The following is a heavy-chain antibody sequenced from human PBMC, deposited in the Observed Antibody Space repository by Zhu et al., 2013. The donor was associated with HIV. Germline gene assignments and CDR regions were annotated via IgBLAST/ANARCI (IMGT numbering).Heavy chain of an antibody. V-gene: IGHV1-8*02. CDR2: MNPNSGNT. Sequence: QVQLVQSGAEVEKPGASVKVSCKASGYTFTTSGISWVRQAPGQGLEWMGWMNPNSGNTGYAQKFQGRVTMTRNTSISTAYMELSSLRSEDTAVYYCARGTAAAGPYWYFDLWGRGTLVTVSS. CDR3: ARGTAAAGPYWYFDL. CDR1: GYTFTTSG. D-gene: IGHD6-13*01. J-gene: IGHJ2*01.